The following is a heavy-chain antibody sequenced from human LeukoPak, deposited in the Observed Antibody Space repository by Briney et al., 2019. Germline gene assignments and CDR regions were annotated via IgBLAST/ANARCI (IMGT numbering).Heavy chain of an antibody. Sequence: GSSVKVSCKASGGTFSSYDISWVRQAPGQGLEWMGGIIPMLGTPNYAQKFQGRVTITADKSTSTAYMDLSSLRSEDTAVYYCARSTRVEMATITRWQSYYYYYMDVWGKGTTVTISS. J-gene: IGHJ6*03. CDR3: ARSTRVEMATITRWQSYYYYYMDV. CDR2: IIPMLGTP. D-gene: IGHD5-24*01. V-gene: IGHV1-69*06. CDR1: GGTFSSYD.